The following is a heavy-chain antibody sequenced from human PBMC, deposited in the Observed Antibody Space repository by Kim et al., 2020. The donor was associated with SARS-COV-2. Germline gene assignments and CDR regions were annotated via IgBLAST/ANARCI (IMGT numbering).Heavy chain of an antibody. D-gene: IGHD2-15*01. Sequence: GGSLRLSCAASGFSFGSNWMSWVRQAAGKGLEWVALIKADGSQTYYVDSAKGRFTISRDNAKNSLYLQMSSLRAEDTAVYYCAKGGGVDSWGQRTLVTVS. CDR2: IKADGSQT. V-gene: IGHV3-7*01. CDR1: GFSFGSNW. J-gene: IGHJ5*01. CDR3: AKGGGVDS.